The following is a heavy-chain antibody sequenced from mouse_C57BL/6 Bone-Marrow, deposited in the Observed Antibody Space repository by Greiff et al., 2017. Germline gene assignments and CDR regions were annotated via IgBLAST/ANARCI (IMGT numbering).Heavy chain of an antibody. CDR3: ARLYAIDY. Sequence: EVHLVESGPELVKPGASVKMSCKASGYTFTDYNMHWVKQSHGKSLEWIGYLNPNNGGTSYNRKCKGKATLTVNKSSSTAYMELRSLTSEDSAVYYCARLYAIDYWGQGTSVTVSS. CDR2: LNPNNGGT. CDR1: GYTFTDYN. V-gene: IGHV1-22*01. J-gene: IGHJ4*01.